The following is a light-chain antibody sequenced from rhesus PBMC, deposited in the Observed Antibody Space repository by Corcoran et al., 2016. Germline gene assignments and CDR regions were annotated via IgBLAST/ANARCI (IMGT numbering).Light chain of an antibody. J-gene: IGKJ2*01. CDR3: QHYYSPPYS. V-gene: IGKV1-25*01. Sequence: DIQMTQSPSSLSASVGDRVTITCRASQAIFNDLAWYQQKPGQTPQLLTYEGSTLQNGIPFRFSGSGSGTVFTLAISSLQSEDLATYYCQHYYSPPYSFGQGTKVEI. CDR2: EGS. CDR1: QAIFND.